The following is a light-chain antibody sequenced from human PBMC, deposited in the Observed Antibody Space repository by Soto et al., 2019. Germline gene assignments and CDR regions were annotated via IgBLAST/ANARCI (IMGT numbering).Light chain of an antibody. CDR1: SSDVGGFNY. J-gene: IGLJ1*01. CDR2: DVY. V-gene: IGLV2-14*01. Sequence: QSALTQPASVSGSPGQSITISCTGTSSDVGGFNYVSWYQQHPGKAPKLLIFDVYSRPSGISDRFSGSKSGSTASLTISGLQAEDEADYFCTSFTSSSTQVFGTGTKVTVL. CDR3: TSFTSSSTQV.